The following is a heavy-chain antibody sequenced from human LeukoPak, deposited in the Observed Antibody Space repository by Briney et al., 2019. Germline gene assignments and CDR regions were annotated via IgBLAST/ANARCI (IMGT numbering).Heavy chain of an antibody. CDR1: GYTFTSYG. Sequence: GASVKVSCKASGYTFTSYGIHWVRQATGQGLEWMGWMNPNSGNTAYAQKFQGRVTITRNTSISTAYMELSSLRSEDTAVYYCAREDYYDSGSSDYWGQGTLVTVSS. CDR2: MNPNSGNT. V-gene: IGHV1-8*03. J-gene: IGHJ4*02. CDR3: AREDYYDSGSSDY. D-gene: IGHD3-22*01.